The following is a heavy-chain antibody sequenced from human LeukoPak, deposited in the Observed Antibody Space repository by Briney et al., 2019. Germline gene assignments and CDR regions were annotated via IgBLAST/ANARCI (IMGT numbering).Heavy chain of an antibody. D-gene: IGHD5-24*01. CDR3: AGDRSRWLQIYGMDV. CDR1: GFTFSSYS. CDR2: ISSSSSYI. J-gene: IGHJ6*02. V-gene: IGHV3-21*01. Sequence: GGSLRLSCAASGFTFSSYSMNWVRQAPGKGLEWVSSISSSSSYIYYADSVKGRFTISRDNAKNSLYLQMNSLRAEDTAVYYCAGDRSRWLQIYGMDVWGQGTTVTVSS.